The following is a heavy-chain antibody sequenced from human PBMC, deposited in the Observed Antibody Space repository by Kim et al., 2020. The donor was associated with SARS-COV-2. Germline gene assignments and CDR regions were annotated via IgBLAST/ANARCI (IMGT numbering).Heavy chain of an antibody. V-gene: IGHV5-51*01. CDR2: DT. D-gene: IGHD2-8*02. J-gene: IGHJ3*02. Sequence: DTRYSPSFQGQVTISADKSISTAYLQWSSLKASDTAMYYCARALVDAFDIWGQGTMVTVSS. CDR3: ARALVDAFDI.